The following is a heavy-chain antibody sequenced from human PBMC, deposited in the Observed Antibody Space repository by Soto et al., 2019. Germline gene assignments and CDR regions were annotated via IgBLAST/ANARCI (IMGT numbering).Heavy chain of an antibody. V-gene: IGHV4-39*01. CDR1: GGSISSSSYY. CDR2: IYYSGST. CDR3: ARGRIQGYSSGWSRRGPTYYFDY. Sequence: QLQLQESGPGLVKPSETLSLTCTVSGGSISSSSYYWGWIRQPPGKGLEWIGSIYYSGSTYYNPSLQSRVPISVDTSKNQFSLKLSSVTAADTAVYYCARGRIQGYSSGWSRRGPTYYFDYWGQGTLVTVSS. J-gene: IGHJ4*02. D-gene: IGHD6-19*01.